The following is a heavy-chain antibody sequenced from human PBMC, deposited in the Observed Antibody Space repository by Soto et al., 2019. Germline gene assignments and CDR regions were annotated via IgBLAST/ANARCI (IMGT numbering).Heavy chain of an antibody. CDR3: ARGAIAARSVGDAFDI. CDR1: GFTFSSYD. CDR2: IGTAGDT. V-gene: IGHV3-13*01. J-gene: IGHJ3*02. D-gene: IGHD6-6*01. Sequence: GGSLRLSCAASGFTFSSYDMHWVRQATGKGLEWVSAIGTAGDTYYPGSVKGRFTISRENAKNSLYLQMNSLRAEDTAVYYCARGAIAARSVGDAFDIWGQGTMVTVS.